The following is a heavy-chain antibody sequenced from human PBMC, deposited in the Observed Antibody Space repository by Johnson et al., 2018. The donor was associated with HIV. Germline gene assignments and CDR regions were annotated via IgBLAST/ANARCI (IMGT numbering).Heavy chain of an antibody. D-gene: IGHD6-19*01. Sequence: QVQLVESGGGLIQPGGSLRLSCAASGFIFGGFGLHWVRQAPGKGLEWVASISYDGGNKYYADSVRGRSTISRDNSKKTLYLQMNSLRAEDTAVYYCAKGLAVAGTVDAFDIWGQGTMVTVSS. CDR3: AKGLAVAGTVDAFDI. CDR1: GFIFGGFG. CDR2: ISYDGGNK. V-gene: IGHV3-30*18. J-gene: IGHJ3*02.